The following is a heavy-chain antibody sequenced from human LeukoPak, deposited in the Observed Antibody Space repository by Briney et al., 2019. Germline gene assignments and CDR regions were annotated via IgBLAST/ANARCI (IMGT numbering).Heavy chain of an antibody. V-gene: IGHV1-2*02. CDR3: ARERTIDYGDYGAADAFDI. CDR1: GYTFTSYY. D-gene: IGHD4-17*01. Sequence: ASVKVSCKASGYTFTSYYMHWVRQAPGQGLEWMGWINPNSGGTNYAQKFQGRVTMTRDTSISTAYMELSRLRSDDTAVYYCARERTIDYGDYGAADAFDIWGQGTMVTVSS. J-gene: IGHJ3*02. CDR2: INPNSGGT.